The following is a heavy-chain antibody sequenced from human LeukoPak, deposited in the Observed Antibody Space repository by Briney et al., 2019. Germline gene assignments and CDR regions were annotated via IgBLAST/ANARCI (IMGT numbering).Heavy chain of an antibody. Sequence: GGSLRLSCAASGFTFSSYWMHWVRQTPGKGLVWVSRINTDGSSTTYADSVKGRFTTSRDNAKNTLYLQMNSLRAEDTAVYYCARDITRDAYGMDVWGQGTTVTVSS. J-gene: IGHJ6*02. CDR1: GFTFSSYW. CDR3: ARDITRDAYGMDV. V-gene: IGHV3-74*01. D-gene: IGHD3-3*01. CDR2: INTDGSST.